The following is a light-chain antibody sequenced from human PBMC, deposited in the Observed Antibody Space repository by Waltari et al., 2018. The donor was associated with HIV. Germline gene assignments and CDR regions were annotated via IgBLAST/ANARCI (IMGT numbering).Light chain of an antibody. Sequence: QAGVTQVPSLNVSPGGTVTLTCGSSTGDVTSGHYTYWLQQKPGQAPSTLIYDTSTKHCWTAARFSGSLLVGKAALTLSGAQPEEEAEYYCLLSDSGAYVVFGGWTKLTGL. CDR1: TGDVTSGHY. CDR2: DTS. CDR3: LLSDSGAYVV. V-gene: IGLV7-46*01. J-gene: IGLJ2*01.